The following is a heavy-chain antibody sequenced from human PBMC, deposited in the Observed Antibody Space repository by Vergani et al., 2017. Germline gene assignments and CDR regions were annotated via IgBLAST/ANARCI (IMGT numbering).Heavy chain of an antibody. V-gene: IGHV3-11*05. CDR1: GFTFSDYY. Sequence: QVQLVESGGGLVKPGGSLRLSCAASGFTFSDYYMSWIRQAPGKGLEWVSYISSSSSYTNYADSVKGRFTISRDNAKNSLYLQMNSLRAEDTAVYYCATTTGGRYVSRVYGMDVWGQGTTVTVSS. J-gene: IGHJ6*02. CDR3: ATTTGGRYVSRVYGMDV. CDR2: ISSSSSYT. D-gene: IGHD1-1*01.